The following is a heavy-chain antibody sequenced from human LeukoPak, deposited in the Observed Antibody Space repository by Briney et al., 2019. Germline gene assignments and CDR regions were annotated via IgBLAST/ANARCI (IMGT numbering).Heavy chain of an antibody. CDR3: VTVGMTSIWSYLRFDP. CDR2: ITSNGGST. CDR1: GFTFSTNS. J-gene: IGHJ5*02. V-gene: IGHV3-64D*08. D-gene: IGHD1-26*01. Sequence: PGGSLRLSCSASGFTFSTNSMHWVRQAPGKGLEFVPAITSNGGSTYYADSVKGRFTISRDNSKNTLYLQMSSLRAEDTAVYYCVTVGMTSIWSYLRFDPRGQGTLVSVS.